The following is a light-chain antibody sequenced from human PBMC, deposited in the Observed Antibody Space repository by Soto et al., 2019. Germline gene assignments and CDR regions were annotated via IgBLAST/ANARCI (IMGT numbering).Light chain of an antibody. CDR1: SSDVGGYNH. J-gene: IGLJ2*01. CDR3: SSHTSRSTLEV. CDR2: EVS. Sequence: QSALTQPASVSGSPGQSITISCTGTSSDVGGYNHVSWYQQQSGKAPKLMIYEVSSRPSGVSNRFSGSKSGNTASLTISGLQAEDEADYYCSSHTSRSTLEVFGGGTKLTVL. V-gene: IGLV2-14*01.